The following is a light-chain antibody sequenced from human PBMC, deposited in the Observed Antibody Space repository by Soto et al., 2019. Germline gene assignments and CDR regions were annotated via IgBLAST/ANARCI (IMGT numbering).Light chain of an antibody. CDR1: QSISSY. CDR2: GAS. Sequence: DLQMTQSPSSLSASVGDRVTITCRASQSISSYLNWHQQKPGKAPKLLIYGASNLQSGVPSRFSGSGSGTDFTLTISSLQPEDFATYYCQQTSSTPRTFGQGTKVESK. V-gene: IGKV1-39*01. CDR3: QQTSSTPRT. J-gene: IGKJ1*01.